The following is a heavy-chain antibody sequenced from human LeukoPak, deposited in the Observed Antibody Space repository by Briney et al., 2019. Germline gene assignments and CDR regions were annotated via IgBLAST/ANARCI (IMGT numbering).Heavy chain of an antibody. Sequence: GGSLRLSCAASGFTFSSYSMNWVRQAPGKGLEWVSSISSRSSYIYYADSVKGRFTISRDNAKNSLYLQMNSLRAEDTAVYYCARDPCGGSCYYEDWFDPWGQGTLVTVSS. V-gene: IGHV3-21*01. CDR1: GFTFSSYS. CDR2: ISSRSSYI. CDR3: ARDPCGGSCYYEDWFDP. J-gene: IGHJ5*02. D-gene: IGHD2-15*01.